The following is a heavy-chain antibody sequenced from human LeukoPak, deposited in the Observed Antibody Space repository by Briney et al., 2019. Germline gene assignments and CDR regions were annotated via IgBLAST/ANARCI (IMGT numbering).Heavy chain of an antibody. CDR1: GFTFSSYE. CDR3: ARDLAPSYYGMDV. V-gene: IGHV3-48*03. J-gene: IGHJ6*02. D-gene: IGHD2-15*01. CDR2: ISSSGSTI. Sequence: GGSLRLSCAASGFTFSSYEMNWVRQAPGKGLEWVSYISSSGSTIYYADSVKGRFTISRDNAKNSLYLQMNSLRAEDAAVYYCARDLAPSYYGMDVWGQGTTVTVSS.